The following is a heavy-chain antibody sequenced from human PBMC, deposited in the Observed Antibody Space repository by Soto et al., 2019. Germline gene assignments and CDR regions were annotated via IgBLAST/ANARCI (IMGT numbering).Heavy chain of an antibody. CDR3: AGSTSYRLDY. V-gene: IGHV4-4*02. J-gene: IGHJ4*02. CDR2: VNHDGRT. D-gene: IGHD3-16*02. Sequence: QVQLQESGPGLVKPSGTLSLTCVVSSRSISSNWWSWVRRPPGKGLEWIGEVNHDGRTNTNPSLESRVTMSVDKSGNQFSLNLNSVSAADTAVYYCAGSTSYRLDYWGQGTLVTVSS. CDR1: SRSISSNW.